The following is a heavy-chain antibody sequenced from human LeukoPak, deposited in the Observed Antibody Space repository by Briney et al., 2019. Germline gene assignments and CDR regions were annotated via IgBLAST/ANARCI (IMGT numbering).Heavy chain of an antibody. CDR1: GFSFSNYG. J-gene: IGHJ4*02. CDR3: AKASPESDNFDY. Sequence: PGGSLRLSCAASGFSFSNYGMHWVRQAPGKGLEWVSAISGSGGSTYYADSVKGRFTISRDNSKNTLYLQMNSLRAEDTAVYYCAKASPESDNFDYWGQGTLVTVSS. D-gene: IGHD1-14*01. V-gene: IGHV3-23*01. CDR2: ISGSGGST.